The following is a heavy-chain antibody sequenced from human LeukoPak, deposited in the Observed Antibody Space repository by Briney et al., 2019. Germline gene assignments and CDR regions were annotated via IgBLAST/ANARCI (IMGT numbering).Heavy chain of an antibody. J-gene: IGHJ4*02. Sequence: GGSLRLSCAASGFTLRSYWIHWVRQAPGKGLVWVSRINIDGSSTSYADSVKGRFTISRDNAKNTVYLQMNSLRAEDTAVYYCASSQGSWPDYFDSWGQGTLVTVSS. CDR3: ASSQGSWPDYFDS. CDR2: INIDGSST. D-gene: IGHD6-13*01. CDR1: GFTLRSYW. V-gene: IGHV3-74*01.